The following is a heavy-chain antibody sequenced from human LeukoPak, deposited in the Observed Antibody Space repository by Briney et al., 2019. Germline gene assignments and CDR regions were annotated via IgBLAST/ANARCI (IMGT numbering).Heavy chain of an antibody. Sequence: ASVKVSCKASGYTFTGYYMHWVRQAPGQGPEWMGWLNPHSGDANYAPKFQGRVTMTRDKSINTAFVEVTGLRSDDTAVYYCARLSRGGGSSGYYDFWGQGSLVTVSS. CDR1: GYTFTGYY. CDR3: ARLSRGGGSSGYYDF. V-gene: IGHV1-2*02. CDR2: LNPHSGDA. J-gene: IGHJ4*02. D-gene: IGHD3-22*01.